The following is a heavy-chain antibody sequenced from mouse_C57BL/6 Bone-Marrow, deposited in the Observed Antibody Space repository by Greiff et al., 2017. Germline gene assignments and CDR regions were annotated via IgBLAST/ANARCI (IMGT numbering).Heavy chain of an antibody. J-gene: IGHJ4*01. CDR2: IDPSDSYT. CDR1: GYTFTSYW. V-gene: IGHV1-59*01. Sequence: QVHVKQPGAELVRPGTSVKLSCKASGYTFTSYWMHWVKQRPGQGLEWIGVIDPSDSYTNYNQKFKGKATLTVDTSSSTAYMQLSSLTSEDSAVYYCARSDYYGSIPYAMDYWGQGTSVTVSS. CDR3: ARSDYYGSIPYAMDY. D-gene: IGHD1-1*01.